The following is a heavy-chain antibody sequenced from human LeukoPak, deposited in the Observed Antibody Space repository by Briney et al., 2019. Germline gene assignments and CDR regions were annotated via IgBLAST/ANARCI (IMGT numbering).Heavy chain of an antibody. CDR2: INPSGGST. V-gene: IGHV1-46*01. CDR3: ARGGVGATTYVWFDP. Sequence: GASVKVSCKASGYTFTNYYIHWVRQAPGQGLECMGIINPSGGSTSYAQKFQGRVTMTRDMSTSTVYMGLSSLRSEDAAVYYCARGGVGATTYVWFDPWGQGTLVTVSS. CDR1: GYTFTNYY. D-gene: IGHD1-26*01. J-gene: IGHJ5*02.